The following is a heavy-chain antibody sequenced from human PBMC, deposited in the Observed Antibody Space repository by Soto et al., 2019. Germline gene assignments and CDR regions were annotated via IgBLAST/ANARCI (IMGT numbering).Heavy chain of an antibody. Sequence: SVKVSCKASGGTITSSAISWVRQAPGQGLEWMGGIIPIFGTANYAQKFQGRVTITADESTSTAYMELSSLRSEDTAVYYFARDPRGRAAAGVDYWGQGTLVTVSS. V-gene: IGHV1-69*13. CDR3: ARDPRGRAAAGVDY. CDR2: IIPIFGTA. CDR1: GGTITSSA. J-gene: IGHJ4*02. D-gene: IGHD6-13*01.